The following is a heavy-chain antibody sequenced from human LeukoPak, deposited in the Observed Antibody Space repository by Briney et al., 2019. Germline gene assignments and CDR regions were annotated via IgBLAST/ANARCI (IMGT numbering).Heavy chain of an antibody. D-gene: IGHD3-16*02. CDR3: ARSLMITFGGVIAYNWFDP. CDR2: INHSGST. CDR1: GGSFSGYY. V-gene: IGHV4-34*01. J-gene: IGHJ5*02. Sequence: PSETLSLTCAVYGGSFSGYYWSWIRQPPGKGLEWIGEINHSGSTNYNPSLKSRVTISVDTSKNQFSLKLSSVTAADTAVYYCARSLMITFGGVIAYNWFDPWGQGTLVTVSS.